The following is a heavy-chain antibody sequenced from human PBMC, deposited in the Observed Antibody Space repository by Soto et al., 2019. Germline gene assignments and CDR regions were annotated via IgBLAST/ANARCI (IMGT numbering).Heavy chain of an antibody. V-gene: IGHV4-39*01. CDR2: IYYSGST. D-gene: IGHD3-22*01. J-gene: IGHJ5*02. CDR1: GGSISSSSDY. Sequence: SETLSLTCTVSGGSISSSSDYWGWIRQPPGKGLEWIGSIYYSGSTYYNPSLKSRVTISVDTSKNQFSLKLSSVPAADTAVYYCASQENYYDSSGLNWFDPWGQGTLVTVSS. CDR3: ASQENYYDSSGLNWFDP.